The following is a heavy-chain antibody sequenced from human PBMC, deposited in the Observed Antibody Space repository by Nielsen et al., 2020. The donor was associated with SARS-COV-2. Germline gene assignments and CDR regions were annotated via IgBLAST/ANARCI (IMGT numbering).Heavy chain of an antibody. V-gene: IGHV4-34*01. Sequence: SETLSLTCAVYGGSFSGYYWSWIRQPPGKGLEWIGEINHSGSTNYNPSLKSRVTISVDTSKNQFSLKLSSVTAADTAVYYCARSLLGVYYFDYWGQGTLVTVSS. CDR3: ARSLLGVYYFDY. CDR1: GGSFSGYY. CDR2: INHSGST. J-gene: IGHJ4*02. D-gene: IGHD2-21*01.